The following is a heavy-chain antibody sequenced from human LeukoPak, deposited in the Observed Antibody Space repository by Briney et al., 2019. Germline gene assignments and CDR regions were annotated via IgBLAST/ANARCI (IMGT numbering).Heavy chain of an antibody. V-gene: IGHV4-39*07. Sequence: PSETLSLTCTVSGGSISRSSHYWGWIRQPPGKGLEWIGSIYYSGNTYSNPSLKSRVTMSVDTSKNQFSLKLSSVTAADTAMYYCASVLGGHAFDIWGQGTMVTVSS. D-gene: IGHD3-16*01. CDR2: IYYSGNT. CDR1: GGSISRSSHY. CDR3: ASVLGGHAFDI. J-gene: IGHJ3*02.